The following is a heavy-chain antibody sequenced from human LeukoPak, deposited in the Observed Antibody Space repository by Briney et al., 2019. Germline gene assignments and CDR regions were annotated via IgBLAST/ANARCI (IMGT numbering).Heavy chain of an antibody. D-gene: IGHD2-15*01. V-gene: IGHV3-53*01. CDR2: IYSGGST. CDR1: GVTLSTYA. CDR3: ARSRYCSGGSCYFFWFDP. J-gene: IGHJ5*02. Sequence: GGSLRLSCAASGVTLSTYAMSWARQAPGKGLEWVSVIYSGGSTYYADSVKGRFTISRDNSKNTLYLQMNSLRAEDTAVYYCARSRYCSGGSCYFFWFDPWGQGTLVTVSS.